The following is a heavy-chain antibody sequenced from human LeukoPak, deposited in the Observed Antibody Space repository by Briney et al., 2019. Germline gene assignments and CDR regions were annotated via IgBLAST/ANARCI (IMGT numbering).Heavy chain of an antibody. J-gene: IGHJ4*02. D-gene: IGHD2-8*01. CDR1: GFIFSSYA. V-gene: IGHV3-23*01. CDR2: IRGSGGST. CDR3: AKDRSCINDVCHGYFDY. Sequence: GGSLRLSCAASGFIFSSYAMSWVRQAPGKGLEWVSTIRGSGGSTYYADSVKGRFTISRDNSKDTVYLQMNSLRAEDTAVYYCAKDRSCINDVCHGYFDYWGQGTLVTVSS.